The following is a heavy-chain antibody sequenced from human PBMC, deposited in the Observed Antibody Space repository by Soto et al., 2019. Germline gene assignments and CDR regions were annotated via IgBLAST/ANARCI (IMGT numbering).Heavy chain of an antibody. V-gene: IGHV3-73*01. CDR3: NRTAQGGGFDR. J-gene: IGHJ5*02. Sequence: GGSARLAGAASVFPFSGSAMHWVRHASGKGLEWVGRIRSKANSYATAYAASVKDRFTISRDDSKNTAYLQMNSLKTEDTAVYCCNRTAQGGGFDRWCQGSTVTVSS. D-gene: IGHD6-25*01. CDR1: VFPFSGSA. CDR2: IRSKANSYAT.